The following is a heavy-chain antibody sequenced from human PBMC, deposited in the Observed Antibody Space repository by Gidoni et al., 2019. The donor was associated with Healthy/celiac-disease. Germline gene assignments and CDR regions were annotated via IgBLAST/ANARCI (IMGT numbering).Heavy chain of an antibody. CDR3: ARGGYCSSTSCYMCGFDP. D-gene: IGHD2-2*02. J-gene: IGHJ5*02. CDR2: ISNSGST. Sequence: QVQLQESGPGLVKPSETLSPTCPGSGCSISSYYWSWIRQPAGKGLELIGRISNSGSTNYNPSLKRRVTMSVDTSKNQFSLKLSSVTAADTAVYYCARGGYCSSTSCYMCGFDPWGQGTLVTVSS. V-gene: IGHV4-4*07. CDR1: GCSISSYY.